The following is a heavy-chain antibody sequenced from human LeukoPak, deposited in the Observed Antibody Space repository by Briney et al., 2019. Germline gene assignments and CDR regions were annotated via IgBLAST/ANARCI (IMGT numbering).Heavy chain of an antibody. D-gene: IGHD1-26*01. CDR3: ARLSGSYYYYYMDV. J-gene: IGHJ6*03. CDR1: GYSFTSYC. V-gene: IGHV5-51*01. Sequence: GESLKTSCNCSGYSFTSYCIGGVRQMPGKGLGLRGIIYPGDSDTRYSPSFQGQVTISADKSISTAYLQWSSLKASDTAMYYCARLSGSYYYYYMDVWGKGTTVTVSS. CDR2: IYPGDSDT.